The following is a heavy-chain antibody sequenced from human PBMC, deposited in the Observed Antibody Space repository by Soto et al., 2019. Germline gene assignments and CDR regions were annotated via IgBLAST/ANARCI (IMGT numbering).Heavy chain of an antibody. CDR1: GFTFSSYG. CDR2: ISYDGSNK. Sequence: QVQLVESGGGVVQPGRSLRLSCAASGFTFSSYGMHWVRQAPGKGLEWVAVISYDGSNKYYADSVKGRFTISRDNSKNTLYLQMNSLGAEDTAVYYCAKGDCGGDCYSFDAFDIWGQGTMVTVSS. CDR3: AKGDCGGDCYSFDAFDI. V-gene: IGHV3-30*18. J-gene: IGHJ3*02. D-gene: IGHD2-21*02.